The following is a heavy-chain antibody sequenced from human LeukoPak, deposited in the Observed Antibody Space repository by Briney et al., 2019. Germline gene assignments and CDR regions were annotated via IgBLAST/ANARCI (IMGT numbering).Heavy chain of an antibody. J-gene: IGHJ4*02. CDR3: ARDLDTSGWCNCDY. CDR1: GGSISSYY. CDR2: IYSGGST. V-gene: IGHV4-4*07. Sequence: NPSETLSLTCTVSGGSISSYYWSWIRQPAGKGLEWIGRIYSGGSTNYNPSHKSRVTMSVDTSKNQFSLKLTFVTAADTAVYYCARDLDTSGWCNCDYWGQGALVTVSS. D-gene: IGHD6-19*01.